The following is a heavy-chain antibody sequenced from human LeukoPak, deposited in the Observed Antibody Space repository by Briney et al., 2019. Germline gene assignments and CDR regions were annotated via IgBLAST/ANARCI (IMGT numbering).Heavy chain of an antibody. CDR2: ISTYNGKT. Sequence: PSVKLSRKASVYAFTTFGLSCLGQAPGHGLEWMGWISTYNGKTNYAQKLQCRVTMTTDTSTRTAFMDRRSLRSDDTAVYYCAIRTGTYPYYFDYWGQGTLVTVSS. CDR1: VYAFTTFG. V-gene: IGHV1-18*01. J-gene: IGHJ4*02. D-gene: IGHD1-26*01. CDR3: AIRTGTYPYYFDY.